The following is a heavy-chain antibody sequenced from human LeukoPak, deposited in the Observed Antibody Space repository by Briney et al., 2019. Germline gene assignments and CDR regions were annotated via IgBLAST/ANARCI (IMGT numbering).Heavy chain of an antibody. J-gene: IGHJ4*02. V-gene: IGHV6-1*01. Sequence: TLSLTCAISGDSVSSNSAAWNWIRQSPSRGLEWLGRTYYRSKWYDDHAVSVRSRITINPDTFKNQFSLQLTSVTPEDSAVYYCAREVYMVRGVVPRGHFDYWGQGTLVTVSS. CDR1: GDSVSSNSAA. CDR3: AREVYMVRGVVPRGHFDY. D-gene: IGHD3-10*01. CDR2: TYYRSKWYD.